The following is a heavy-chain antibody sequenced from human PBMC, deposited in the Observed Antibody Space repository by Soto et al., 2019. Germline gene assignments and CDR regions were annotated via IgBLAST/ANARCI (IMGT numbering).Heavy chain of an antibody. Sequence: ASVKVSCKASGYTFTSYYMHWVRQAPGQGLEWMGIINPSGGSTSYAQKFQGRVTMTRDTSTSTVYMELSSLRSEDTAVYYCARDGAVALWVKKSGGMDVWGQGTTVTVSS. V-gene: IGHV1-46*01. CDR3: ARDGAVALWVKKSGGMDV. CDR2: INPSGGST. CDR1: GYTFTSYY. D-gene: IGHD6-19*01. J-gene: IGHJ6*02.